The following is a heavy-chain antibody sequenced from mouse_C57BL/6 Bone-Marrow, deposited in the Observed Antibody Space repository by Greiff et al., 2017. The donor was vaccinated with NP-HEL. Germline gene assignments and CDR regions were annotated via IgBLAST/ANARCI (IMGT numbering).Heavy chain of an antibody. D-gene: IGHD1-1*01. CDR2: INPNNGGT. Sequence: VQLQQSGPELVQPGASVKISCQASGYTFTDYYMNWVKQSHGKSLEWIGDINPNNGGTSSNQKFKGKATLTVAKSSSPAYMEFRSLTSEDSAVYNCEREGYYGSSYDYAMDYWGQGTSVTVAS. CDR3: EREGYYGSSYDYAMDY. CDR1: GYTFTDYY. V-gene: IGHV1-26*01. J-gene: IGHJ4*01.